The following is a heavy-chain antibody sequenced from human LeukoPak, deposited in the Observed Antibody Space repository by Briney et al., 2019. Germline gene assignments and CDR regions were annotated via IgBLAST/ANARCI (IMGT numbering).Heavy chain of an antibody. CDR2: INHSGST. D-gene: IGHD3-10*01. J-gene: IGHJ4*02. Sequence: PSETLSLTCTVSGGSINNYYWSWIRQPPGKGLEWIGEINHSGSTNYNPSLKSRVTISVDTSKNQFSLKLSSVTAADTAVYYCGGSGSYAYYFDYWGQGTLVTVSS. CDR3: GGSGSYAYYFDY. V-gene: IGHV4-34*01. CDR1: GGSINNYY.